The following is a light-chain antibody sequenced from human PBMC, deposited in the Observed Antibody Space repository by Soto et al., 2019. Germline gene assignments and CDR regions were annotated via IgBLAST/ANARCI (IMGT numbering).Light chain of an antibody. V-gene: IGKV3-11*01. CDR1: QSVSSY. CDR3: QQRSNWPT. CDR2: DAS. Sequence: TQSPSSVSASVGDRVTITCRASQSVSSYLAWYQQKPGQAPRLLIYDASNRATGIPARFSGSGSGTDFTLTISSLEPEDFAVYYCQQRSNWPTFGQGTKLEI. J-gene: IGKJ2*01.